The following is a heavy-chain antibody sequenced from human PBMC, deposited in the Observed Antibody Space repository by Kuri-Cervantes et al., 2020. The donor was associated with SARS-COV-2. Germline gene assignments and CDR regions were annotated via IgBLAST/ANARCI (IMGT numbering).Heavy chain of an antibody. CDR2: IAGRSNDDT. D-gene: IGHD2-2*01. CDR1: GFTFNNFA. Sequence: LSLTCGASGFTFNNFAMSWVRQAPGKGLEWVSAIAGRSNDDTYYADSVKGRFTISRDNSRNILFLNMDSLRAEDTALYYCAKAYCSSTSCLNWFDPWGQGTLVTVSS. J-gene: IGHJ5*02. CDR3: AKAYCSSTSCLNWFDP. V-gene: IGHV3-23*01.